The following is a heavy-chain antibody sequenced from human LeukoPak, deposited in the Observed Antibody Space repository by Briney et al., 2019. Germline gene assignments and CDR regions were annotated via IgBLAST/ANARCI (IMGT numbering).Heavy chain of an antibody. CDR3: ARFRRYMADFDY. V-gene: IGHV4-59*01. Sequence: SETLSLTCTVSGGSISSYYWSWIRQPPGKGLEWIGYIYYSGSTNYNPSLKSRVTISVDTSKNQFSLKLSSVTAADTAVYYCARFRRYMADFDYWGQGTLVTVSS. CDR1: GGSISSYY. CDR2: IYYSGST. D-gene: IGHD5-12*01. J-gene: IGHJ4*02.